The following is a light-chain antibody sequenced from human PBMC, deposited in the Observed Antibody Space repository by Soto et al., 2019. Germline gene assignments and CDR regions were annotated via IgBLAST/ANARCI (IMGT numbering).Light chain of an antibody. Sequence: EIVLTQSPTTVSLSPGDRATLSCRASQSISNLLAWYQQKPGQAPRLLVYDASVRATGIPDRFSGSGSGTAFTLTISRLEPEDFAMYYCQQRSNWPPFTFGPGTKVDIK. CDR2: DAS. CDR1: QSISNL. J-gene: IGKJ3*01. V-gene: IGKV3-11*01. CDR3: QQRSNWPPFT.